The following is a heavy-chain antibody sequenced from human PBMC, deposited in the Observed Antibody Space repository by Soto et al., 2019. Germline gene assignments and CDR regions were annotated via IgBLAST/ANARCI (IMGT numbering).Heavy chain of an antibody. CDR2: ITSSGGST. J-gene: IGHJ6*02. CDR3: AKEWGGGSYRYYYGMDI. D-gene: IGHD1-26*01. Sequence: GGSLRLSCAASGFTLSNYAMSWVRQAPGKGLEWVAAITSSGGSTYYADSVKGRFTISRDNSKTAVYLQMNSLSVEDTAVYYCAKEWGGGSYRYYYGMDIWGQGTTVTVSS. CDR1: GFTLSNYA. V-gene: IGHV3-23*01.